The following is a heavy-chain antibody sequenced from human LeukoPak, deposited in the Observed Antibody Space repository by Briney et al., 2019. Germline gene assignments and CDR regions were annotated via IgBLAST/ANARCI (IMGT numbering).Heavy chain of an antibody. V-gene: IGHV4-59*01. CDR1: GGSISSYY. D-gene: IGHD2-21*02. CDR3: ARMKGVVTARPYYGMDV. CDR2: IYYSGST. Sequence: SETLSLTCTVSGGSISSYYWSWIRQPPGKGLEWIGYIYYSGSTNYNPSLKSRVTISVDASKNQFSLKLSSVTAADTAVYYCARMKGVVTARPYYGMDVWGQGTTVTVSS. J-gene: IGHJ6*02.